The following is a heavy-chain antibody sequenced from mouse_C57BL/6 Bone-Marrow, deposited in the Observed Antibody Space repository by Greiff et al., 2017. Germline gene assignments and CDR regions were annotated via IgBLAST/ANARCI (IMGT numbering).Heavy chain of an antibody. V-gene: IGHV14-4*01. CDR2: IDPENGDT. Sequence: VQLQQSGAELVRPGASVKLSCTASGFNIKDDYMHWVKQRPEQGLEWIGWIDPENGDTEYASKFQGKATITADPSSNTAYLQLSSLTSEDTAVYYCTTITTVVATNFDVWGTGTTVTVSS. CDR1: GFNIKDDY. J-gene: IGHJ1*03. D-gene: IGHD1-1*01. CDR3: TTITTVVATNFDV.